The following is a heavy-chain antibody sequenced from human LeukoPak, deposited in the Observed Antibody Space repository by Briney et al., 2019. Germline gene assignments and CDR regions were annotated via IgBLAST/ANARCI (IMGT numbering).Heavy chain of an antibody. V-gene: IGHV1-8*03. CDR2: MNPNSGYT. Sequence: GASVTVSCKASRYTFTTYDINWVRQATGQGLEWMGWMNPNSGYTGYAQKFQGRVTITRDTSISTAYMELSSLRSEDTAVYYCARVAESIDYWGQGTLVTVSS. CDR1: RYTFTTYD. D-gene: IGHD6-19*01. CDR3: ARVAESIDY. J-gene: IGHJ4*02.